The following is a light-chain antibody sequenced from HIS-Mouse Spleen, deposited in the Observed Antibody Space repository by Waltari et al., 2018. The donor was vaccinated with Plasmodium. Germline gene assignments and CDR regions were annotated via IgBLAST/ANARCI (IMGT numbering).Light chain of an antibody. CDR3: NSYTSSSTLV. CDR1: SSDVGGYTY. V-gene: IGLV2-14*01. J-gene: IGLJ2*01. Sequence: QSALTQPASVSVSPGPSITISCTGTSSDVGGYTYVSWYQQHPGKAPKLMIYEVSNRPSGVSNRFSGSKSGNTASLTISGLQAEDEADYYCNSYTSSSTLVFGGGTKLTVL. CDR2: EVS.